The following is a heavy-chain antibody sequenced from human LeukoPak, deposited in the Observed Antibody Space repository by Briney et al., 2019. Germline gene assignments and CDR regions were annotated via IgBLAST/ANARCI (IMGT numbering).Heavy chain of an antibody. V-gene: IGHV1-69*13. CDR3: ARGPRITLIRGGQWYYYMDV. D-gene: IGHD3-10*01. J-gene: IGHJ6*03. CDR2: IIPIFGTA. Sequence: ASVKVSCKASGGTFSSYAISWVRQAPGQGLEWMGGIIPIFGTANYAQKFQGRVTITADESTSTAYMELSSLRSEDTAVYYCARGPRITLIRGGQWYYYMDVWGKGTTVTISS. CDR1: GGTFSSYA.